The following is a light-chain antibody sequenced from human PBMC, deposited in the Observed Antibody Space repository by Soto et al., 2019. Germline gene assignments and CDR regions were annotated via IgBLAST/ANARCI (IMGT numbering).Light chain of an antibody. J-gene: IGLJ3*02. V-gene: IGLV8-61*01. Sequence: QTVVTQEPSFSVSPGRTVTLTCGLSSGSVSTSYYPSWYQLTPGQAPRTLIYSTNTRSSGVPNRFSGSILENKAALTITGPQADDESDYYCVLYMGTGISVFGGGTQLTVL. CDR3: VLYMGTGISV. CDR1: SGSVSTSYY. CDR2: STN.